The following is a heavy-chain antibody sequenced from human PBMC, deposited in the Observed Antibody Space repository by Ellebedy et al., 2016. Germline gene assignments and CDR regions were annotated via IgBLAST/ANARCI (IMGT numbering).Heavy chain of an antibody. V-gene: IGHV4-4*02. J-gene: IGHJ4*02. D-gene: IGHD4-17*01. CDR1: GGSISSSNW. CDR2: IYHSGST. CDR3: ARIGDYGPYYYFDY. Sequence: SETLSLXXAVSGGSISSSNWWSWVRQPPGKGLEWIGEIYHSGSTNYNPSLKSRVTISVDKSKNQFSLKLSSVTAADTAVYYCARIGDYGPYYYFDYWGQGTLVTVSS.